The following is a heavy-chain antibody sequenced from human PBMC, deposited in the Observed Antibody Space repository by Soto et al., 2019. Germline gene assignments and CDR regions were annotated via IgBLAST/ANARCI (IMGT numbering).Heavy chain of an antibody. V-gene: IGHV4-39*01. CDR2: NYFSGGT. CDR3: ARLLEFSLCFGTYHFDS. Sequence: LQLQESGPGLVKPSETLSLTCTVSGASSSGSSYYWVRIRQPPGKGLEWIVNNYFSGGTYYNPPLQSRVTISLVASTNQFSLHLISVTAADAAVYYCARLLEFSLCFGTYHFDSWGPGVLVTVSS. D-gene: IGHD3-16*01. CDR1: GASSSGSSYY. J-gene: IGHJ4*02.